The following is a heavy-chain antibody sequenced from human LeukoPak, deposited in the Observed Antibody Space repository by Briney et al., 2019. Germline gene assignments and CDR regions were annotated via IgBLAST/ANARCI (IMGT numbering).Heavy chain of an antibody. CDR2: IWYDGSNK. J-gene: IGHJ4*02. Sequence: GGSLRLSCAASGFTFSSYGMHRVRQAPGKGLEWVAVIWYDGSNKYYADSVKGRFTISRDNSKNTLYLQMNSLGAEDTAVYYCAREGAYYDSSGYYVDYWGQGTLVTVSS. CDR3: AREGAYYDSSGYYVDY. CDR1: GFTFSSYG. V-gene: IGHV3-33*01. D-gene: IGHD3-22*01.